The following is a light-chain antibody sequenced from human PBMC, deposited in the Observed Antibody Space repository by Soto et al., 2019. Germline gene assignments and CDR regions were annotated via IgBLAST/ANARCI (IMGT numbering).Light chain of an antibody. CDR1: RCVLYSSNNKNY. CDR2: WAS. V-gene: IGKV4-1*01. CDR3: QQYLHTLRT. Sequence: ALPPSAHSLPSSLRERPTLHSKPTRCVLYSSNNKNYLAWYPQKPGQPPKLLIYWASTRESGVPDRFSGSGSGTDFTLTISSLQAEDVAVYYCQQYLHTLRTFGQGTKVDIK. J-gene: IGKJ1*01.